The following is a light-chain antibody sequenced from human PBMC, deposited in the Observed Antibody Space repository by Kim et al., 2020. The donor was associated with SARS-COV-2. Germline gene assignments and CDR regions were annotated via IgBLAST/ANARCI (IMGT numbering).Light chain of an antibody. V-gene: IGLV2-14*03. CDR1: SSDVGGYNY. Sequence: GQSITISCTGTSSDVGGYNYVSWYQQHPGKAPKLMIYDVSNRPSGVSNRFSGSKSGNTASLTISGIQAEDEADYYCSSYTSSSTWVFGGGNQLTVL. CDR3: SSYTSSSTWV. J-gene: IGLJ3*02. CDR2: DVS.